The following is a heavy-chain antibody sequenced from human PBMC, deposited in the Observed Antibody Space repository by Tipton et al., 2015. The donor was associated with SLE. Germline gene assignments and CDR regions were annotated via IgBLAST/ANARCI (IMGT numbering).Heavy chain of an antibody. J-gene: IGHJ6*03. CDR1: SDSISSSSYY. D-gene: IGHD3-16*01. CDR3: ARGRPGATQAWGGYFYYMDV. CDR2: ILYTGST. Sequence: TLSLTCTVSSDSISSSSYYWGWVRQPPGEGLEWIGSILYTGSTYYNPSLKSRVTISVDTSKNQFSLKLSSVTAADTAVYFCARGRPGATQAWGGYFYYMDVWGKGTTVTVSS. V-gene: IGHV4-39*07.